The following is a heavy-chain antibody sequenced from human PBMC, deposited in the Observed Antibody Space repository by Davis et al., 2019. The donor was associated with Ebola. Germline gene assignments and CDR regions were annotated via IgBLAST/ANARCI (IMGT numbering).Heavy chain of an antibody. V-gene: IGHV3-21*01. CDR3: ARDIPFSSYDY. Sequence: PGGSLRLSCTASGFTSSCCAMNWVRQAPGKGLEWVSSIGSDGIHAFHADSVKGRFTISRDNAKNSLYLQMNSLRAEDTAVYYCARDIPFSSYDYWGQGTLVTVSS. CDR1: GFTSSCCA. J-gene: IGHJ4*02. D-gene: IGHD4-11*01. CDR2: IGSDGIHA.